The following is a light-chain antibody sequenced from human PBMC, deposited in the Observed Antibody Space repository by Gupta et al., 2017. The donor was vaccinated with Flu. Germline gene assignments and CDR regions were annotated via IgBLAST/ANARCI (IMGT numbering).Light chain of an antibody. J-gene: IGLJ1*01. V-gene: IGLV1-40*01. CDR2: YYT. CDR1: SYTIGAAQD. Sequence: SALTQPPSVSGSPAQTVTVSCIGGSYTIGAAQDLHWYHHPPRTVPKLLIHYYTYRPSGVPYRFSGCKSAASATLAITGLQPDDEAYYYCQSYYTGLSCYVFGSGTKVTVL. CDR3: QSYYTGLSCYV.